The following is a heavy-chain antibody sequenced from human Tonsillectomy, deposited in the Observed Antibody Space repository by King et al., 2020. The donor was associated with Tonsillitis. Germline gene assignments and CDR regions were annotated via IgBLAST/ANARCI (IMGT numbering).Heavy chain of an antibody. D-gene: IGHD2-2*01. Sequence: GQLVQSGAEVKKPGSSVKVSCKASGGTFSSFTLSWVRQAPGQGLEWMGRIIPILCIANYAQKFQGRVTITADSSTRTAYMELDSLRSEDTALYYCARGGMPLYYFEYWGQGTLVTVSS. CDR3: ARGGMPLYYFEY. V-gene: IGHV1-69*04. J-gene: IGHJ4*02. CDR2: IIPILCIA. CDR1: GGTFSSFT.